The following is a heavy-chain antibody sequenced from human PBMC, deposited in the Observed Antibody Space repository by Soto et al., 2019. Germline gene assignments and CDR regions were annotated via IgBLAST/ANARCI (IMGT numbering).Heavy chain of an antibody. D-gene: IGHD1-1*01. CDR2: ISGSDDRT. CDR3: ARETFSQLSYYYYGMDV. V-gene: IGHV3-23*01. CDR1: GFKFSCHA. J-gene: IGHJ6*02. Sequence: GGSLRLSCVAPGFKFSCHAMTWVRQAPGKGLGWVSGISGSDDRTYDASSVKGRFTVSRDSSKNTLNLQMSSLRAEDTAVYYCARETFSQLSYYYYGMDVWGQGTTVTVSS.